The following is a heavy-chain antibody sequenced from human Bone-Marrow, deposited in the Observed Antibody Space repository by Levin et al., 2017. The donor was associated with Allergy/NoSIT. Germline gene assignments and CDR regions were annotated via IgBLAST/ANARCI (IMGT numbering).Heavy chain of an antibody. Sequence: GGSLRLSCAASGFTFSDAWMTWVRQAPGRGLECIGRIKSNSHGGTTDYAAPVKGRFTISRDDSRATLFLQMSSLETEDTGVYYCTSAPRVVCNSSMCSDYWGQGTLVTVSS. CDR2: IKSNSHGGTT. J-gene: IGHJ4*02. CDR1: GFTFSDAW. CDR3: TSAPRVVCNSSMCSDY. V-gene: IGHV3-15*01. D-gene: IGHD2/OR15-2a*01.